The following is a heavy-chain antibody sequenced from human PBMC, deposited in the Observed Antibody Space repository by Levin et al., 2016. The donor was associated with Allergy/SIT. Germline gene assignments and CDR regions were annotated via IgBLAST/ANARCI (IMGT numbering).Heavy chain of an antibody. Sequence: WIRQPPGKGLEWIGEIYHSGSTNYNPSLKSRVTISVDKSKNQFSLKLSSVTAADTAVYYCARDRRSRLGYYYMDVWGKGTTVTVSS. D-gene: IGHD3-16*01. J-gene: IGHJ6*03. CDR3: ARDRRSRLGYYYMDV. V-gene: IGHV4-4*02. CDR2: IYHSGST.